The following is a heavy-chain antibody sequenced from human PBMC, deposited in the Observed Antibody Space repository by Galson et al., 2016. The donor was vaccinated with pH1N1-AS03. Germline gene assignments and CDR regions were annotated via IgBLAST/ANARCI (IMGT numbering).Heavy chain of an antibody. J-gene: IGHJ4*02. CDR1: GYTFTTYG. Sequence: SVKVSCKASGYTFTTYGISWVRQAPGQGLEWMGWISAYYGDTHFAHKFPERVTLTRDTSTATAYMELRNLRSDDTAVYYCVRESEISGVVFFNYWGQGTLVTVSS. CDR3: VRESEISGVVFFNY. V-gene: IGHV1-18*01. CDR2: ISAYYGDT. D-gene: IGHD3-3*01.